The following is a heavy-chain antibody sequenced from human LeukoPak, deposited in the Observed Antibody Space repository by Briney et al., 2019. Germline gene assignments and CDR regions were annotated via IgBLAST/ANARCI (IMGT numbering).Heavy chain of an antibody. CDR3: ARGPSYDYVWGSYRLY. D-gene: IGHD3-16*02. J-gene: IGHJ4*02. CDR1: GFTFSSYG. V-gene: IGHV3-23*01. CDR2: ISGSGGST. Sequence: GGSLRLSCAASGFTFSSYGMSWVRQAPGKGLEWVSAISGSGGSTYYADSVKGRFTISRDNAKNSLYLQMNSLRAEDTAVYYCARGPSYDYVWGSYRLYWGQGTLVTVSS.